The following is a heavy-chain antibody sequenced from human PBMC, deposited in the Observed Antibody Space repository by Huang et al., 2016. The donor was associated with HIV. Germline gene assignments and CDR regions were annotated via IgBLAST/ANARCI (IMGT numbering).Heavy chain of an antibody. V-gene: IGHV3-30-3*01. Sequence: QVQLVESGGGVVLPGRSLRLSCAASGFPFSSYAMHWVRQAPGKGLEWVAVISYDGSNKYYADSVKGRFTISRDNSKNTLFLQMNRLRTEDTAVYYCARDRYCSGGGCYFFDYWGQGTLVTVSS. CDR2: ISYDGSNK. CDR1: GFPFSSYA. J-gene: IGHJ4*02. D-gene: IGHD2-15*01. CDR3: ARDRYCSGGGCYFFDY.